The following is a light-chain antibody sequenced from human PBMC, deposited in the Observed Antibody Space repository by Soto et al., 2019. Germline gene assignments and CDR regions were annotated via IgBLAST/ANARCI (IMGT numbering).Light chain of an antibody. V-gene: IGLV2-14*01. Sequence: QSALTQPASVSGSPGQSITISCTGTSRDVGAYNYVSWYQQHPGKAPKLMIYEVSNRPSGVSIRFSGSKSGNTASLTISGLQAEDEADYYCSSYTHITPVIFGGGTKVTVL. CDR1: SRDVGAYNY. CDR2: EVS. CDR3: SSYTHITPVI. J-gene: IGLJ2*01.